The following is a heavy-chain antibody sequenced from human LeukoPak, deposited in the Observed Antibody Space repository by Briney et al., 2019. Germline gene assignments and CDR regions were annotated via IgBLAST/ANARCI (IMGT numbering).Heavy chain of an antibody. Sequence: GGSLRLSCAASGFTVSSNYMSWVRQAPGKGLEWVSVIYSGGSTYYADSVKGRFTISRDNSKNTLYLQMNSLRAEDTAVYYCARDTYYYDSSGSYHNDYWGQGTLVTVSS. CDR1: GFTVSSNY. D-gene: IGHD3-22*01. J-gene: IGHJ4*02. CDR3: ARDTYYYDSSGSYHNDY. V-gene: IGHV3-66*01. CDR2: IYSGGST.